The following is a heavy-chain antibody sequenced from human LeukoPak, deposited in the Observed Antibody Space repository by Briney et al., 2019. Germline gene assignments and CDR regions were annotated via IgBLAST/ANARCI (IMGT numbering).Heavy chain of an antibody. J-gene: IGHJ4*02. CDR1: GFTFSSYA. CDR3: AKILGRSIAAAGTSV. CDR2: ISGSGGST. D-gene: IGHD6-13*01. Sequence: GGSLRLSCAASGFTFSSYAMSWVRQAPGKGLEWVSAISGSGGSTYYADSVKGRFTISRDNSKNTLYLQMNSLRAEDTAVYYCAKILGRSIAAAGTSVWGQGTLVTVSS. V-gene: IGHV3-23*01.